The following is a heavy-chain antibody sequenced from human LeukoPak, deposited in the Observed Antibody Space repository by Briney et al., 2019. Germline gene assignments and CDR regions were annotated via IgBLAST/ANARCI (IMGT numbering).Heavy chain of an antibody. CDR3: ARVDYDSRGSYYDNWFDP. J-gene: IGHJ5*02. D-gene: IGHD3-22*01. CDR1: GYTFTSYG. CDR2: ISAYNGNT. V-gene: IGHV1-18*01. Sequence: VASVKVSCKASGYTFTSYGISWVRQAPGQGLEWMGWISAYNGNTNYAQKLQGRVTMTTDTSTSTAYMELRSLRSDDTAVYYCARVDYDSRGSYYDNWFDPWGQGSLVTVSS.